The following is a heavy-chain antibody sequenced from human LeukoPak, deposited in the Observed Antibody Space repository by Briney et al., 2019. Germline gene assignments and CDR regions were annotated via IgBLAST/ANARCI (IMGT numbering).Heavy chain of an antibody. V-gene: IGHV3-33*06. D-gene: IGHD5-12*01. CDR2: IWYDGSNK. J-gene: IGHJ4*02. CDR1: GFTFSSYG. Sequence: SGXXLRLSCAASGFTFSSYGMHWVRQAPGKGLEWVAVIWYDGSNKYYADSVKGRFTISRDNSKNTLYLQMNSLRAEDTAVYYCAKPIHGGYDYWGQGTLVTVSS. CDR3: AKPIHGGYDY.